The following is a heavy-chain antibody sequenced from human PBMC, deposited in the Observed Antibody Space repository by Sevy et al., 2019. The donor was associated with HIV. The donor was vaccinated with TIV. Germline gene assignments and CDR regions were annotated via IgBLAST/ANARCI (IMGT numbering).Heavy chain of an antibody. V-gene: IGHV3-30-3*01. CDR2: ISYDGSNK. D-gene: IGHD6-19*01. J-gene: IGHJ6*02. CDR1: GLTFSSYA. CDR3: ARVSGYSSGWLLQSYYYYGMDV. Sequence: GGSLRLSCAASGLTFSSYAMHWVRQAPGKGLEWVAVISYDGSNKYYADSVKGRFTISRDNSKNTLYLQMNSLRAEDTAVYYCARVSGYSSGWLLQSYYYYGMDVWGQGTTVTVSS.